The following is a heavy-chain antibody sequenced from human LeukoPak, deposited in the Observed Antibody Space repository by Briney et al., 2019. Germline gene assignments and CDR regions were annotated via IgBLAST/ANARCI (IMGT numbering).Heavy chain of an antibody. D-gene: IGHD3-22*01. CDR3: AREEFPLYYYDSSGYYYPFDY. J-gene: IGHJ4*02. V-gene: IGHV3-48*01. CDR2: ISSSSSTI. Sequence: GGSLRLSCAASGFTFKTYWMNWVRQAPGKGLEWVSYISSSSSTIYYADSVKGRFTISRDNAKNSLYLQMNSLRAEDTAVYYCAREEFPLYYYDSSGYYYPFDYWGQGTLVTVSS. CDR1: GFTFKTYW.